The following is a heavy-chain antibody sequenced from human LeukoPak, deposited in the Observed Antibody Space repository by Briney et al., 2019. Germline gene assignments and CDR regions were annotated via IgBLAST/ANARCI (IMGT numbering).Heavy chain of an antibody. J-gene: IGHJ4*02. V-gene: IGHV3-21*01. D-gene: IGHD6-6*01. CDR1: GFTFSSYS. CDR2: ISSSSSYI. Sequence: GGSLRLSCAASGFTFSSYSMNWVRQAPGKGLEWVSSISSSSSYIYYADSVKGRLTISRDNAKNSLYLQMNSLRAEDTAVYYCATSGLESYYFDYWGQGTLVTVSS. CDR3: ATSGLESYYFDY.